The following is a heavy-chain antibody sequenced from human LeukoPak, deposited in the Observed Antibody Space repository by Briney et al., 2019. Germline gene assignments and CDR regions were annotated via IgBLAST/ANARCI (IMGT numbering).Heavy chain of an antibody. CDR3: GPNLLDY. Sequence: GGSLRLSCEASGFTFSNAWMNWVRQAPGKGLEWVGRIKSKTDGGTTDYAAPVKGRFTISRDDSKNTLFLQMNSLKNEDTGVYYCGPNLLDYWGQGTLVTVSS. J-gene: IGHJ4*02. CDR2: IKSKTDGGTT. V-gene: IGHV3-15*07. CDR1: GFTFSNAW.